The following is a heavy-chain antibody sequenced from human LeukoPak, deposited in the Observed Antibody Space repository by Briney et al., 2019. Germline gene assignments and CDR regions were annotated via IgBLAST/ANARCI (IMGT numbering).Heavy chain of an antibody. Sequence: GASVKVSCKASGYTFTSYYIHWVRQAPGQGLEWMGIISPSGGSTSYAQKFQGRVALTRDTSTSTVYMELSSLRSEDTAVYYCARALYDTNGYYYNYWGQGTLVTVSS. CDR1: GYTFTSYY. CDR3: ARALYDTNGYYYNY. CDR2: ISPSGGST. V-gene: IGHV1-46*01. J-gene: IGHJ4*02. D-gene: IGHD3-22*01.